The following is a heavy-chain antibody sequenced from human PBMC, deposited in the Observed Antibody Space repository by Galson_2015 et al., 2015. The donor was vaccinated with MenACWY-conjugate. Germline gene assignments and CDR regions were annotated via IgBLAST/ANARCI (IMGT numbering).Heavy chain of an antibody. CDR1: GYYFTSYW. J-gene: IGHJ6*02. CDR3: ARHPPGGRGMDV. D-gene: IGHD1-26*01. V-gene: IGHV5-51*01. Sequence: QSGAEVKQPGESLTISCKGSGYYFTSYWIAWVRQIPGKGLEWMGLISPGDSNIRYSPSFQGQVTISADESISTAYLQLHSLQASDTAMYYCARHPPGGRGMDVWGQGTTVTVSS. CDR2: ISPGDSNI.